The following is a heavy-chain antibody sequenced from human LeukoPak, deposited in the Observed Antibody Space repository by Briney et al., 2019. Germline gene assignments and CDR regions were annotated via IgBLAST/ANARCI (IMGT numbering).Heavy chain of an antibody. CDR1: GFTFSSYW. CDR2: ISSDGSAT. Sequence: GGSLRLSCAASGFTFSSYWMHWVRQAPGKGLVWVSCISSDGSATSYADSVKGRFTISRNNARNTLYLQMNSLRAEDTAVYYCARGGLFPSVHFDHWGQGTVVTVSS. V-gene: IGHV3-74*01. D-gene: IGHD2/OR15-2a*01. J-gene: IGHJ4*02. CDR3: ARGGLFPSVHFDH.